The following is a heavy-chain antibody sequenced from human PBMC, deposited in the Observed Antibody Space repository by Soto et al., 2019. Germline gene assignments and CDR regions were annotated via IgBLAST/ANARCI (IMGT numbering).Heavy chain of an antibody. D-gene: IGHD5-18*01. CDR3: ARELGYSYGPDNNWFDP. CDR1: GFTFSSYG. CDR2: IWYDGSNK. V-gene: IGHV3-33*01. Sequence: QVQLVESGGGVVQPGRSLRLSCAASGFTFSSYGMHWVRQAPGKGLEWVAVIWYDGSNKYYADSVKGRFTISRDNSKNTLYRQMNSLRVEDTAVYYCARELGYSYGPDNNWFDPWGQGTLVTVSS. J-gene: IGHJ5*02.